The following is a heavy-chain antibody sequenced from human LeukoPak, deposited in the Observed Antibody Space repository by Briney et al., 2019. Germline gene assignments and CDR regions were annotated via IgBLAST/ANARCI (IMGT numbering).Heavy chain of an antibody. D-gene: IGHD6-19*01. CDR2: IGTAGDT. V-gene: IGHV3-13*01. J-gene: IGHJ2*01. CDR3: ARQGAVAGSYWYFDL. CDR1: GFTFSSYD. Sequence: TGGSLRLSWAASGFTFSSYDMHWVRQATGKGLEWVSAIGTAGDTYYPGSVKGRFTISRENAKNSLYLQMNSLRAGDTAVYYCARQGAVAGSYWYFDLWGRGTLVTVSS.